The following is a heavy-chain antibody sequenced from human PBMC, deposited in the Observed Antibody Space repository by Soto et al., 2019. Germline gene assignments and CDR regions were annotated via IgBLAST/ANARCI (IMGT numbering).Heavy chain of an antibody. D-gene: IGHD6-6*01. CDR1: GFTFSSYA. J-gene: IGHJ4*02. CDR2: ISYDGSNK. Sequence: QVQLVESGGGVVQPGRSLRLSCAASGFTFSSYAMHWVRQAPGKGLEWVAVISYDGSNKYYADSVKGRFTISRDNSKNTLYLQMNSLRAEDTAVYYCARDGDSSSSWNFRYWGQGTLVTVSS. CDR3: ARDGDSSSSWNFRY. V-gene: IGHV3-30-3*01.